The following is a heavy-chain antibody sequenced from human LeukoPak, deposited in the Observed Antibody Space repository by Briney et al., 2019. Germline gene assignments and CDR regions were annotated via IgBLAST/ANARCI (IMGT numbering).Heavy chain of an antibody. D-gene: IGHD3-3*01. V-gene: IGHV3-30*02. CDR1: GFSFNAHG. J-gene: IGHJ4*02. CDR3: TKVSKIFGVVVHEIDY. CDR2: IRYDGSNK. Sequence: GGSLRLSCAASGFSFNAHGMHWVRQAPGKGLEWVAFIRYDGSNKYYADSVKGRFTISRDNSKNTLYLQMSSLRAEDTAVYYCTKVSKIFGVVVHEIDYWGQGTLVTVSS.